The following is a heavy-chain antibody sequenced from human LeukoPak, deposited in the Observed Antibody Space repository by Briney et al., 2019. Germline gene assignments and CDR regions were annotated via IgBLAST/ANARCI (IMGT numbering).Heavy chain of an antibody. J-gene: IGHJ4*02. CDR1: GYTFTGYY. CDR2: INPNSGGT. V-gene: IGHV1-2*04. D-gene: IGHD1-26*01. CDR3: ARGEDATDPGVFDY. Sequence: ASVKVSCKASGYTFTGYYMHWVRQAPGQGLEWMGWINPNSGGTNYAQKFQGWVTMTRDTSISTAYMELSRLRSDDTAVYYCARGEDATDPGVFDYWGQGTLVTVSS.